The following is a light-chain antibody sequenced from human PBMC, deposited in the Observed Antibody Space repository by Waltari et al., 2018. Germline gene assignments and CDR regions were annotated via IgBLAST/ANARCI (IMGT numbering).Light chain of an antibody. CDR3: SSFTSSTTGI. CDR1: SSDSGAYNY. J-gene: IGLJ2*01. CDR2: DVS. Sequence: SALTQPDSVSGSPGQSITISCSGVSSDSGAYNYVSWYRRHPCEAPKVIIYDVSNRPSGVSNRFSGSKSGSTASLTISGLQPEDEAVYYCSSFTSSTTGIFGGGTKLTVL. V-gene: IGLV2-14*03.